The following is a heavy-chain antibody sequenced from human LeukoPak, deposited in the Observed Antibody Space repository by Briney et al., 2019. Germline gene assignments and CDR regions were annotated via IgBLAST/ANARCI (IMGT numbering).Heavy chain of an antibody. Sequence: ASVKVSCKASGYTFLDYYMHWVRQAPGQGLEWMGWINPSSGGTNYAQKFQGRVTVTRDTSISTVYMDLSGLTSDDTAMYYCARLWFGEPENWFDPWGQGTLVTVSS. D-gene: IGHD3-10*01. J-gene: IGHJ5*02. CDR2: INPSSGGT. CDR3: ARLWFGEPENWFDP. V-gene: IGHV1-2*02. CDR1: GYTFLDYY.